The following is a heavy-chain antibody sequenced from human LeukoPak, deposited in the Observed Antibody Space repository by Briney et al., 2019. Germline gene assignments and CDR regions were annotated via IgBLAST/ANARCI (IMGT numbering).Heavy chain of an antibody. D-gene: IGHD6-13*01. CDR1: GFTFDDYG. CDR3: AILAAKPGDDAFDI. V-gene: IGHV3-7*01. J-gene: IGHJ3*02. Sequence: GGSLRLSCAASGFTFDDYGMTWVRQAPGKGLEWVANIKQDGSEKYYVDSVKGRFTISRDYAKNSLYLQMNSLRAEDTAVYYCAILAAKPGDDAFDIWGQGTTVTVSS. CDR2: IKQDGSEK.